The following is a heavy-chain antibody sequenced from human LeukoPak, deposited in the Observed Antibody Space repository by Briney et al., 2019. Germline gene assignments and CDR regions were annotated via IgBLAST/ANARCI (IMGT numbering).Heavy chain of an antibody. V-gene: IGHV1/OR15-1*01. D-gene: IGHD6-13*01. Sequence: ASVKVSCKASGYIFTDYYMHWVRQAPGRELGWMGRINPNSGGTNYAQKFQGRVTMTRDTSISTAYTELSSLRSDDTAVYYCATSPTIAPAGTGDYWGQGTLVTVSS. CDR1: GYIFTDYY. CDR2: INPNSGGT. J-gene: IGHJ4*02. CDR3: ATSPTIAPAGTGDY.